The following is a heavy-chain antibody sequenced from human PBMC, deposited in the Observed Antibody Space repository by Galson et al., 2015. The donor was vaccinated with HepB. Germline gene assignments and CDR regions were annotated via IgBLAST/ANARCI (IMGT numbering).Heavy chain of an antibody. CDR2: IYYSENP. CDR3: ARHGRQWLAKFDY. J-gene: IGHJ4*02. D-gene: IGHD6-19*01. CDR1: GASISSYS. Sequence: SETLSLTCTVSGASISSYSWSWIRQPPGKGLEWIGYIYYSENPNYNPSLKSRITISVDTSKKQFSLKLSSVTAADTAAYYCARHGRQWLAKFDYWGQGTLVTVSS. V-gene: IGHV4-59*08.